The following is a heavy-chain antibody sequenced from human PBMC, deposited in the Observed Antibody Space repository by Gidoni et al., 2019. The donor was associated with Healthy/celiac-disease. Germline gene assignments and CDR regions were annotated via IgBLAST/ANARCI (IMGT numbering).Heavy chain of an antibody. CDR3: TTAFGDGDAFDI. V-gene: IGHV3-15*01. J-gene: IGHJ3*02. D-gene: IGHD3-3*01. CDR1: GFTFSNAW. CDR2: IKSKTDGGTT. Sequence: EVQLVESGGGLVKPGGSLRLSCAASGFTFSNAWMSWVRQAPGKGLEWVGRIKSKTDGGTTDYAAPVKGRFTISRDDSKNTLDLQMNSLKTEDTAVYYCTTAFGDGDAFDIGGQGTMVTVSS.